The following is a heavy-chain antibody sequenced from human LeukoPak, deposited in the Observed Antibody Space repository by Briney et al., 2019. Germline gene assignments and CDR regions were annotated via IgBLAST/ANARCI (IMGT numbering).Heavy chain of an antibody. J-gene: IGHJ6*03. V-gene: IGHV4-59*12. D-gene: IGHD3-3*01. CDR1: GGSISSYY. CDR3: ARGLWSGYPHYYYYMDV. CDR2: IYYSGGT. Sequence: SETLSLTCTVSGGSISSYYWNWIRQPPGKGLEWIGYIYYSGGTNYNPSLKSRVTMSVDTSKNQFSLKLSSVTAADTAVYYCARGLWSGYPHYYYYMDVWGKGTTVTVSS.